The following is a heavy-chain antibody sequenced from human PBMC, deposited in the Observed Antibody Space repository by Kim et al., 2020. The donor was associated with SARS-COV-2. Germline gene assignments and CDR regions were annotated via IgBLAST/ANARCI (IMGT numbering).Heavy chain of an antibody. D-gene: IGHD3-10*01. CDR2: LGTA. Sequence: LGTATDAQRFQGRVTITADESTSTAYMELSSLRSEDTAVYYCAARDFDYWGQGTLVTVSS. CDR3: AARDFDY. V-gene: IGHV1-69*01. J-gene: IGHJ4*02.